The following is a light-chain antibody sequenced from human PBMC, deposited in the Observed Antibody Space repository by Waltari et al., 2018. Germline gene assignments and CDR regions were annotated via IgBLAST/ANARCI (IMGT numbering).Light chain of an antibody. Sequence: QSALTQPAPVSGSPGQSITISCTGTSSDVGAYNYFFWYQQHPGKAPKLMIHDVSNRPSGVSLRFSGSKSGDTASLSISGLQAEDEADYYCASYTTGSTWVFGGGTKLTV. J-gene: IGLJ3*02. CDR3: ASYTTGSTWV. CDR2: DVS. V-gene: IGLV2-14*03. CDR1: SSDVGAYNY.